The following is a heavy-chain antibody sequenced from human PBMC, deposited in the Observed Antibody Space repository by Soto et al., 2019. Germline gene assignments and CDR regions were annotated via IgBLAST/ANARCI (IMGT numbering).Heavy chain of an antibody. V-gene: IGHV3-23*01. CDR3: VKDGDSISSNKPLDY. CDR2: ISVSGDRT. Sequence: PVGSLRLSCAASGFTFTTYAMCWVRQAPGKGLEWVSSISVSGDRTFYADSVKGRFTISRDNRRNTLHLQMNSLRAEDTAVYYCVKDGDSISSNKPLDYWGQGTLVTVSS. J-gene: IGHJ4*02. D-gene: IGHD2-2*01. CDR1: GFTFTTYA.